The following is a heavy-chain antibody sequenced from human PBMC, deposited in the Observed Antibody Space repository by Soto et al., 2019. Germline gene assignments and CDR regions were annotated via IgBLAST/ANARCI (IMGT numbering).Heavy chain of an antibody. V-gene: IGHV1-69*06. D-gene: IGHD2-15*01. J-gene: IGHJ4*02. CDR2: IIPLFGTT. CDR3: ARREGVAGPATYISPGYYFDC. Sequence: QVQLVQSGAEVKKPGSSVKVSCRASGGTFSKFVVSWVRQAPGQGLEWMGGIIPLFGTTNYAEKFQGRVTITADTSTTTAYLELSSLSSDDTAVYYCARREGVAGPATYISPGYYFDCWGQGTLVTVSS. CDR1: GGTFSKFV.